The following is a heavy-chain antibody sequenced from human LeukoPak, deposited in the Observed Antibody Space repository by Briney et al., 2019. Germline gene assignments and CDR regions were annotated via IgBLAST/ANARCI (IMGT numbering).Heavy chain of an antibody. J-gene: IGHJ4*02. D-gene: IGHD6-13*01. CDR2: IYSGGST. CDR3: ARDGSAGNTWHPFDY. Sequence: GGSLRLSCAASGFTVSSNYMSWVRQAPGKGLEWVSVIYSGGSTYYADSVKGRFTISRDNSKNTLYLQMNGLRAEDTAVYYCARDGSAGNTWHPFDYWGQGTLVTVSS. V-gene: IGHV3-53*01. CDR1: GFTVSSNY.